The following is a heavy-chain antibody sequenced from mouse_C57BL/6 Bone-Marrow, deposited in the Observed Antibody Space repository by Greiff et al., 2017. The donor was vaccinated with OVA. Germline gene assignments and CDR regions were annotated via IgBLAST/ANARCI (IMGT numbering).Heavy chain of an antibody. CDR2: INPYNGDT. V-gene: IGHV1-20*01. CDR1: GYSFTGYF. CDR3: AREGGYYYGLYYYAMDY. J-gene: IGHJ4*01. D-gene: IGHD1-1*01. Sequence: EVQLVESGPELVKPGDSVKISCKASGYSFTGYFMNWVMQSHGKSLEWIGRINPYNGDTFYNQKFKGKATLTVDKSSSTAHMELRSLTSEDSAVYYCAREGGYYYGLYYYAMDYWGQGTSVTVSS.